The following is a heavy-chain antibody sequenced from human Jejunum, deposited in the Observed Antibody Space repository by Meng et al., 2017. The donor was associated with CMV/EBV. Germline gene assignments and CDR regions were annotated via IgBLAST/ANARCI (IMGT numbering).Heavy chain of an antibody. V-gene: IGHV3-48*03. CDR3: ARDGEDQLVHWFDY. D-gene: IGHD1/OR15-1a*01. J-gene: IGHJ4*02. CDR1: GFIFSNYK. Sequence: AGFIFSNYKMNWVRQAPGKGPEWVSHIWSGGAIYADSVKGRFTTTRDNAKNSLYMEMNRLRAEDTAVYYCARDGEDQLVHWFDYWGQGTLVTVSS. CDR2: IWSGGAI.